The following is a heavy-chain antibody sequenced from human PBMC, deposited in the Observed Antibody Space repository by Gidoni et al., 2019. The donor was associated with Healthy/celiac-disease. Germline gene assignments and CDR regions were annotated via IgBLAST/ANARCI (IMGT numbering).Heavy chain of an antibody. CDR1: GYTFPGYY. CDR3: ARGGHITIFGVDANWFDP. CDR2: INPNSGGT. J-gene: IGHJ5*02. D-gene: IGHD3-3*01. Sequence: QVQLVQPGAEVKKPGASVRVPCKASGYTFPGYYMHWVRQAPGQGLEWMGWINPNSGGTNYAQKFPGWVTMTRDTSISTAYMELSRLRSDDTAVYYCARGGHITIFGVDANWFDPWGQGTLVTVSS. V-gene: IGHV1-2*04.